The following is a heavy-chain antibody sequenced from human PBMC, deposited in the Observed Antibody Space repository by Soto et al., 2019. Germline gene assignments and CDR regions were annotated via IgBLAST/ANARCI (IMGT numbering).Heavy chain of an antibody. V-gene: IGHV1-2*04. CDR3: ARAWYNWNDGSDAFDI. J-gene: IGHJ3*02. D-gene: IGHD1-1*01. Sequence: EASVKVSCKAYGYTFTGYYMPWVRQAPGQGLEWMGWINPNSGGTNYAQKFQGWVTMPRDTSISTAYMELSRLRSDDTTVYYCARAWYNWNDGSDAFDIWGQGTMVTVSS. CDR1: GYTFTGYY. CDR2: INPNSGGT.